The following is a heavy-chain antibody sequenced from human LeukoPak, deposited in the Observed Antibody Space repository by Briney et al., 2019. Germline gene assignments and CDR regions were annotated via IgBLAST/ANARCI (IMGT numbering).Heavy chain of an antibody. CDR2: INAANGDT. Sequence: ASVKVSCKASGYIFTNHAMHWVRQAPGQGLEWMGWINAANGDTKYSQKFQGRVTITRDTSANIVYVELSSLISEDTAVYYCARPRASSLGNWFDSWGQGTLVTVSS. CDR1: GYIFTNHA. CDR3: ARPRASSLGNWFDS. D-gene: IGHD6-13*01. V-gene: IGHV1-3*01. J-gene: IGHJ5*01.